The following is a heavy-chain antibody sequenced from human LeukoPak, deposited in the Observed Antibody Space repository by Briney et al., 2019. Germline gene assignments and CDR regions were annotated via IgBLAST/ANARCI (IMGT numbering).Heavy chain of an antibody. Sequence: ASVKVSCKASGYTFTGYYMHWVRQAPGQGLEWMGRINPNSGGTNYAQKFQGRVTMTRDTSISTAYMELSRLRSDDTAVYYCAIRLAVVTAIKGPYWGQGTLVTVSS. V-gene: IGHV1-2*06. CDR2: INPNSGGT. CDR3: AIRLAVVTAIKGPY. J-gene: IGHJ4*02. CDR1: GYTFTGYY. D-gene: IGHD2-21*02.